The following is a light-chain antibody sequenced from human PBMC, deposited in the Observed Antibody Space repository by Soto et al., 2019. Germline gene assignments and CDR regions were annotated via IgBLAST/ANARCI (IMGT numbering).Light chain of an antibody. CDR2: AAS. CDR1: QSISSY. CDR3: QQSYSTPIT. J-gene: IGKJ3*01. V-gene: IGKV1-39*01. Sequence: DIPMTQSPSSLSASVGDRVTITCRASQSISSYLNWYQQKPGKAPKLLIYAASSLQIGVPSRFSGSGSGTDFTLTISSLQPEDFATYYCQQSYSTPITFGPGTKVDIK.